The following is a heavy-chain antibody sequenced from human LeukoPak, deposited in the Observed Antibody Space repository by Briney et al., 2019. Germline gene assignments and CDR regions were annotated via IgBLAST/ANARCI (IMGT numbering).Heavy chain of an antibody. Sequence: GGSLRLSCAASGFTFSSYSMNWVRQAPGKGLEWVSSISSSSSYIYYADSVKGRFTISRDNAKSSLYLQMNSLGAEDTAVYYCVRDGWNDDYRGQGTLVTVSS. CDR1: GFTFSSYS. D-gene: IGHD1-1*01. J-gene: IGHJ4*02. V-gene: IGHV3-21*06. CDR3: VRDGWNDDY. CDR2: ISSSSSYI.